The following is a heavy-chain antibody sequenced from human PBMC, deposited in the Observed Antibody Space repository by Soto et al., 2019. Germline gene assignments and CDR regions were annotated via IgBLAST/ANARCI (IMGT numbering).Heavy chain of an antibody. CDR1: GVHFSRDA. D-gene: IGHD3-3*01. J-gene: IGHJ4*02. CDR3: AKDPYYDLWSGYYYFEY. Sequence: PGGSMSLSWAAAGVHFSRDAMSWVRPAPGKGLEWVSAITGSGDSTYYADSVKGRFTISRDYAKNTLSLQMNSLRAEDTAIYYCAKDPYYDLWSGYYYFEYWGQGTLVTVSS. V-gene: IGHV3-23*01. CDR2: ITGSGDST.